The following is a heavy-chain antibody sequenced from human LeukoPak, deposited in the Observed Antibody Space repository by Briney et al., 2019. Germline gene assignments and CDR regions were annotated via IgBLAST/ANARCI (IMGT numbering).Heavy chain of an antibody. D-gene: IGHD6-19*01. Sequence: PSETLSLTCAVYGGSFSGYYWSWIRQPPGKGPEWIGEINHSGSTNYNPSLKSRVTISVDTSKNQFSLKLSSVTAADTAVYYCARGSSGSPFDYWGQGTLVTVSS. CDR3: ARGSSGSPFDY. CDR1: GGSFSGYY. J-gene: IGHJ4*02. CDR2: INHSGST. V-gene: IGHV4-34*01.